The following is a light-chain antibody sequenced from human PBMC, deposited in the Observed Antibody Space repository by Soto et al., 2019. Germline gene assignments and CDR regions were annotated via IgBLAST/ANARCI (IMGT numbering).Light chain of an antibody. CDR3: QQRSNWPPAT. CDR2: DAS. CDR1: QSVTSN. J-gene: IGKJ5*01. Sequence: DILLTPSPDSLAVSMGERATLSCRAIQSVTSNSLAWYHQKFGQPPRLLIYDASNRATGIPARFSGSGSGTDFTLTISSLEPEDFAVYYCQQRSNWPPATFGQGTRLEI. V-gene: IGKV3-11*01.